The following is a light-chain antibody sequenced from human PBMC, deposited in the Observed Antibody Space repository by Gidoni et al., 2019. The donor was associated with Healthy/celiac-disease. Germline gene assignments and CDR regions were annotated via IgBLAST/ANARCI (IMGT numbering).Light chain of an antibody. CDR1: SSNMGAGYE. V-gene: IGLV1-40*01. CDR3: QSYDSSLSGYVV. J-gene: IGLJ2*01. Sequence: QPLPTPPPSVSGAPGQSVPISSTGSSSNMGAGYEVHWYQQRPGTAPKLLIYGDSNRPSGVPDRFSGSKSGTSASLAITGLQAEDEADYYCQSYDSSLSGYVVFGGGTKLTVL. CDR2: GDS.